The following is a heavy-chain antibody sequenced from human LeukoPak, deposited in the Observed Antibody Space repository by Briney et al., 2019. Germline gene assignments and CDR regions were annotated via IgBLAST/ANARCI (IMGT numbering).Heavy chain of an antibody. J-gene: IGHJ5*01. CDR2: INSNSGRT. CDR3: ARGGKYGCSGGSCYADS. D-gene: IGHD2-15*01. V-gene: IGHV1-2*02. Sequence: AASVKVSCTASGYTFTDYYLHWVRQAPGQGLEWMGWINSNSGRTHYIQDFQGRVTMTRDTSISTAYMEVSRLRSDDTAVYYCARGGKYGCSGGSCYADSWGQGTLVTVSS. CDR1: GYTFTDYY.